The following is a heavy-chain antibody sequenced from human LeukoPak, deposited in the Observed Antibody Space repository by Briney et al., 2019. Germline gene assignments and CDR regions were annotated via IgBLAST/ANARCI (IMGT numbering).Heavy chain of an antibody. V-gene: IGHV1-69*06. CDR2: IIPIFGTA. J-gene: IGHJ6*04. Sequence: VASVKVSRKASGGTFSSYAISWVRQAPGQGLEWMGGIIPIFGTANYAQKFQGRVTITADKSTSTAYMELSSLRSEDTAVYYCATAPGGGSGSGYGMDVWGKGTTVTVSS. D-gene: IGHD3-10*01. CDR3: ATAPGGGSGSGYGMDV. CDR1: GGTFSSYA.